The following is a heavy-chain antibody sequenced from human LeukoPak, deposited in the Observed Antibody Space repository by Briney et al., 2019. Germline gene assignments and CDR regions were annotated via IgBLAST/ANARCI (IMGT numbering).Heavy chain of an antibody. CDR1: GFIFSTYG. CDR2: VSYDGSDK. Sequence: PGGSLRLSCAASGFIFSTYGMHWVRQAPGKGLEWVAVVSYDGSDKYYADSVKGRFNISRDISKNTLYLQMDSLRAEDTAAYYCARDRCGGNCYTFDYWAQGTLVTVSS. CDR3: ARDRCGGNCYTFDY. J-gene: IGHJ4*02. V-gene: IGHV3-30*03. D-gene: IGHD2-21*02.